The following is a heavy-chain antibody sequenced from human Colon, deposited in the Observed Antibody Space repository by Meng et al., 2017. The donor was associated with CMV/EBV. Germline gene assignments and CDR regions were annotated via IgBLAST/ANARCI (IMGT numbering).Heavy chain of an antibody. CDR1: EFTFSDFF. CDR3: VVGHDSRKVAY. J-gene: IGHJ4*02. V-gene: IGHV3-11*01. Sequence: GESLKISCAASEFTFSDFFMTWIRQAPGKGLEWVASISSRGTNIYYADSVKGRFTMSRDKSKNTVYLQMDSLRVEDTALYYCVVGHDSRKVAYWGQGTLVTVSS. D-gene: IGHD1-26*01. CDR2: ISSRGTNI.